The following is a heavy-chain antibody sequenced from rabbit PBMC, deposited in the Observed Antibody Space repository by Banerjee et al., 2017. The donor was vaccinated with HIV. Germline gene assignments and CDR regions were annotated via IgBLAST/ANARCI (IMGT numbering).Heavy chain of an antibody. V-gene: IGHV1S40*01. Sequence: QSVEESGGDLVKPGGTLTLTCTASGFSFSSSYYMCWVRQAPGKGLEWIGCIYAGSSGLGYYATWVNGRFTISKTSSTTMTLRMTSLTAADTATYFCASDLDDDYGDYPFNLWGQGTLVTVS. CDR3: ASDLDDDYGDYPFNL. J-gene: IGHJ4*01. CDR1: GFSFSSSYY. CDR2: IYAGSSGLG. D-gene: IGHD2-1*01.